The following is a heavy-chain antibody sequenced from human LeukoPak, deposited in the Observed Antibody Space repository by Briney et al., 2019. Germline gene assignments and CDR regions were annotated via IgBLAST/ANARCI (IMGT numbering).Heavy chain of an antibody. Sequence: GGSLRLSCAASGFIFSNYGMNWVRQAPGKGLEWVAAISASGSATSYADSVRGRFTISRDNSKSTTYLQMNSLRAEDTAVFYCAKDRRDGYNPDTFDYWGQGTLVTVSS. CDR2: ISASGSAT. CDR3: AKDRRDGYNPDTFDY. V-gene: IGHV3-23*01. D-gene: IGHD5-24*01. J-gene: IGHJ4*02. CDR1: GFIFSNYG.